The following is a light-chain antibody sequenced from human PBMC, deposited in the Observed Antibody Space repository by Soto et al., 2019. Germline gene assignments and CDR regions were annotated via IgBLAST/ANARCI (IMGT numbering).Light chain of an antibody. CDR2: GAA. V-gene: IGKV3-20*01. CDR3: QQYGGSPPVT. CDR1: QSVGSNF. Sequence: EIVLTQSPATLSLSPGERATLSCRASQSVGSNFLAWYQQIPGQAPRLLIYGAASRPVGIPDRISGSGSGTNFTLTISRLEPEDFAVYYCQQYGGSPPVTFGQGTRLDIK. J-gene: IGKJ5*01.